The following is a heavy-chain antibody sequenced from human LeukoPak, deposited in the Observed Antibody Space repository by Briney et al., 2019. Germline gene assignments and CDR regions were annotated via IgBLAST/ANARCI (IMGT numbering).Heavy chain of an antibody. V-gene: IGHV3-33*06. CDR1: GFTFSSYG. Sequence: GGSLRLSCAASGFTFSSYGMHWVRQAPGKGLEWVAVIWYDGSNKYYADSVKGRITISRDNSKNTLYLQMNSLRAEDTAVYYCAKGSTIVGATLDYWGQGTLVTVSS. CDR3: AKGSTIVGATLDY. CDR2: IWYDGSNK. J-gene: IGHJ4*02. D-gene: IGHD1-26*01.